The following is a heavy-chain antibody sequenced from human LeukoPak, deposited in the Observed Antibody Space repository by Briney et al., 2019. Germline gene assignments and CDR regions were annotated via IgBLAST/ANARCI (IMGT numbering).Heavy chain of an antibody. CDR2: IKQDGSEK. CDR3: ARKGSRRPSPEGV. J-gene: IGHJ4*02. Sequence: GGSLRLSRAASGFTFSLYWMSWVHQAPGKGLEWVADIKQDGSEKYYVDSVKGRFTISRDNAKNSLSLQMDSLRAEDTAVYYCARKGSRRPSPEGVWGQGTLVTVSS. V-gene: IGHV3-7*03. CDR1: GFTFSLYW. D-gene: IGHD1-14*01.